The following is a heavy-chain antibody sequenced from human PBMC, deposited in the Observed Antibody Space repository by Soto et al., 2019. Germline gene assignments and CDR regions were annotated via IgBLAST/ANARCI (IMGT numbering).Heavy chain of an antibody. J-gene: IGHJ4*02. Sequence: PGGSLRLSCAASGFIFGSYSMSWVRQAPGKGPEWISYIKSSGNNIYYADSVKGRFTISRDNAKNSLYLQMNSLRDEDTAVYYCAKLYWYDGRLIFGFWGQGTLVTVSS. CDR1: GFIFGSYS. CDR2: IKSSGNNI. D-gene: IGHD2-15*01. V-gene: IGHV3-48*02. CDR3: AKLYWYDGRLIFGF.